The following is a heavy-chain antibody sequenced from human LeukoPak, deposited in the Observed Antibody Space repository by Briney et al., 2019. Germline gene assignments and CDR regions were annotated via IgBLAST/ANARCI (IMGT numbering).Heavy chain of an antibody. D-gene: IGHD3-22*01. Sequence: GDSLRLCCAASGFDFSAYEMNWVRQAPGKGLEWVSYISGTDRTTSYADSVRGRFTISRDNAKNSLYLQMNSLRAEDTALYYCTTLGYHLDSWGQGALVTVSS. CDR1: GFDFSAYE. J-gene: IGHJ4*02. CDR2: ISGTDRTT. CDR3: TTLGYHLDS. V-gene: IGHV3-48*03.